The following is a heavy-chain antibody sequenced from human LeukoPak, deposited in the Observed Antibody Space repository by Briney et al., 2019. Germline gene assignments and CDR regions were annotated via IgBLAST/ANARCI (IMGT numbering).Heavy chain of an antibody. CDR2: ISGGGGST. CDR3: AKGALWYYYYGMDV. D-gene: IGHD3-16*01. J-gene: IGHJ6*02. V-gene: IGHV3-23*01. CDR1: GITFSNYA. Sequence: GGSLRLSCAASGITFSNYAMSWVRQAPGKGLEWVSGISGGGGSTYYADSVKGRFTISRDNSKNALYLQMNSLRAEDTAVYYCAKGALWYYYYGMDVWGQGTTVTVSS.